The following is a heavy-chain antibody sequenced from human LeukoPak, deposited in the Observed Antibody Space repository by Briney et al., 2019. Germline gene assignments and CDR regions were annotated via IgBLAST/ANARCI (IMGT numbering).Heavy chain of an antibody. CDR2: IRYDGSNK. CDR3: AKSPLLREFGYFDY. Sequence: GGSLRLSCAASGFTFSSYGMHWVRQAPGKGLEWVAFIRYDGSNKYYADSVKGRFTISRDNSKNTLHLQMNSLRAEDTAVYYCAKSPLLREFGYFDYWGQGTLVTVSS. D-gene: IGHD3-16*01. V-gene: IGHV3-30*02. J-gene: IGHJ4*02. CDR1: GFTFSSYG.